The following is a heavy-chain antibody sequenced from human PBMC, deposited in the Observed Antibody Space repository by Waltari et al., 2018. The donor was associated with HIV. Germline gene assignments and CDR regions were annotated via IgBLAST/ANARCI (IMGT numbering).Heavy chain of an antibody. CDR3: ARVRRPSGSYYLSY. J-gene: IGHJ4*02. D-gene: IGHD1-26*01. CDR2: MNPHRGTT. CDR1: GYTFTSYD. Sequence: QVQLEQSGAAVKKPGASVKVSCQASGYTFTSYDIFWVRQATGQGLEWMGWMNPHRGTTAYAQKFQGRVTMTRNTSITTAYMELSSLRSEDTAVYYCARVRRPSGSYYLSYWGQGTLVTVSS. V-gene: IGHV1-8*01.